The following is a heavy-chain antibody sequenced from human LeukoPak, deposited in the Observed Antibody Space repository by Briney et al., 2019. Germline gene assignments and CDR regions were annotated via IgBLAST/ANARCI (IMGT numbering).Heavy chain of an antibody. J-gene: IGHJ3*02. Sequence: GESLRLSCAASEFTVSSNYMSWVRQAPGKGLEWVSVIYSGGSTYYADSVKGRFTISRDNSKNTLYLQMNSLRAEDTAVYYCAREVDYGGNSAFDIWGQGTMVTVSS. CDR2: IYSGGST. CDR3: AREVDYGGNSAFDI. CDR1: EFTVSSNY. D-gene: IGHD4-23*01. V-gene: IGHV3-53*01.